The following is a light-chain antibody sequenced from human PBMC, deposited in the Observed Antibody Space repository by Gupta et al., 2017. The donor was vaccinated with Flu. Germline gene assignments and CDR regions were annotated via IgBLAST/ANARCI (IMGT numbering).Light chain of an antibody. V-gene: IGKV1-39*01. Sequence: DIQMTQSPSSRSASVGDRVTITCRASQSISSYLNWYQQKPGKAPKLLIYAASSLQSGVPSRFSGRGSGTDFTLTISSLQPEDFATYYCQQSYSTPRTFGQGTKVEIK. CDR3: QQSYSTPRT. CDR1: QSISSY. CDR2: AAS. J-gene: IGKJ1*01.